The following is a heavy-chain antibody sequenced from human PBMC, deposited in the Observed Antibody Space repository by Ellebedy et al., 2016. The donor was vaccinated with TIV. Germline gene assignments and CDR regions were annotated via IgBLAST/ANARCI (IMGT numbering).Heavy chain of an antibody. J-gene: IGHJ4*02. V-gene: IGHV3-30-3*01. D-gene: IGHD6-19*01. CDR2: TSHDGTNK. CDR3: ARDGSGWDTDYYFDS. Sequence: PGGSLRLSCAVSAFTFSSCALHWVRQAPGKGLEWVAVTSHDGTNKYYAGSVKGRFTISRDNSKNTLYLQMNSLRPEDTAVYYCARDGSGWDTDYYFDSWGQGTLVTVSS. CDR1: AFTFSSCA.